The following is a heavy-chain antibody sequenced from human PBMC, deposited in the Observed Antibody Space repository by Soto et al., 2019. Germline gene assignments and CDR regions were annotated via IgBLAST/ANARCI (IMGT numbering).Heavy chain of an antibody. Sequence: GGSLRLSCAASGFTFSDYYISWIRQAPGKGLEWVSYISSSSSYTNYADSVKGRFTISRDNAKNSLYLQMNSLRAEDTAVYYCARGGGYSYGYDYWGQGTLVTVSS. V-gene: IGHV3-11*06. J-gene: IGHJ4*02. D-gene: IGHD5-18*01. CDR2: ISSSSSYT. CDR3: ARGGGYSYGYDY. CDR1: GFTFSDYY.